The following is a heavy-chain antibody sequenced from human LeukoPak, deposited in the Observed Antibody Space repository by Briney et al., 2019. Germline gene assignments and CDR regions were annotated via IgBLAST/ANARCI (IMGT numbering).Heavy chain of an antibody. V-gene: IGHV3-30*18. CDR1: GFRFSDYG. J-gene: IGHJ4*02. Sequence: GRSLRVSCAASGFRFSDYGIHWVRQAPGNGLEWVTFISYDGSNKLYADSVTGRFTISRDNSKSTIYLQMKSLRTGDTAVYYCAKDGPLYRSSWYYFDYWGQGTPVTVSS. CDR2: ISYDGSNK. D-gene: IGHD6-13*01. CDR3: AKDGPLYRSSWYYFDY.